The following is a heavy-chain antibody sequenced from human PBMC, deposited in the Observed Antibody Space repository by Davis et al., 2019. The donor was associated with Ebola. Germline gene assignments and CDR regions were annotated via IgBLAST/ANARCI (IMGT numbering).Heavy chain of an antibody. V-gene: IGHV1-18*04. J-gene: IGHJ3*02. CDR1: GYTFTSYG. D-gene: IGHD3-22*01. CDR3: TRDPGYYDSSGSAFDI. CDR2: ISAYNGNT. Sequence: ASVKVSCKASGYTFTSYGISWVRQAPGQGLEWMGWISAYNGNTNYAQKLQGRVTMTTDTSTSTAYMELRSLRSDDTAVYYCTRDPGYYDSSGSAFDIWGQGTMVTVSS.